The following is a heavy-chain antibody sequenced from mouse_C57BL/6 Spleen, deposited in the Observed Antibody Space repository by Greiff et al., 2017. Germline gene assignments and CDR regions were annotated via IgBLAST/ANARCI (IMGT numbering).Heavy chain of an antibody. Sequence: EVKLVESGEGLVKPGGSLKLSCAASGFTFSSYAMSWVRQTPEKRLEWVAYISSGGDYIYYADTVKGRFTISRDNARNTLYLQRSSLKSKDTDMYYCSGGYYSNSFEYWGQGTTLTVAS. V-gene: IGHV5S21*01. CDR1: GFTFSSYA. CDR3: SGGYYSNSFEY. D-gene: IGHD2-5*01. J-gene: IGHJ2*01. CDR2: ISSGGDYI.